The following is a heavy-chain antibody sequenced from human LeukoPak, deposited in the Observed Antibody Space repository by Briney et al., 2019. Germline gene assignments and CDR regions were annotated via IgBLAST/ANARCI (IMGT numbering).Heavy chain of an antibody. D-gene: IGHD3-10*01. J-gene: IGHJ4*02. CDR2: ISFDGTNK. CDR1: GFAFSNYG. CDR3: ARDGGRATIVRGIIIMSVGDF. V-gene: IGHV3-30*03. Sequence: GRSLRLSCAASGFAFSNYGMHWVRQAPGQGLEWVAVISFDGTNKYYADSLKGRFTISRDNSKNTVYLQMNSLRPDDTAVYYCARDGGRATIVRGIIIMSVGDFWGQGALVTVST.